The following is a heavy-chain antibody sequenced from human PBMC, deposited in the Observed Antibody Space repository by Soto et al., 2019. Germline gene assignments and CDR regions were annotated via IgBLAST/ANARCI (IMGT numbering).Heavy chain of an antibody. J-gene: IGHJ5*02. D-gene: IGHD3-9*01. Sequence: PGGSLRLSCAASGFPFSNAWMSWVRQAPGKGLKWVGRIKSKTDGGTTDYAAPVKGRFTISRDDSKNTLYLQMNSLKTEDTAVYYCTTDVLRYFDWLFGNWFDPWGQGTLVTVSS. CDR3: TTDVLRYFDWLFGNWFDP. V-gene: IGHV3-15*01. CDR2: IKSKTDGGTT. CDR1: GFPFSNAW.